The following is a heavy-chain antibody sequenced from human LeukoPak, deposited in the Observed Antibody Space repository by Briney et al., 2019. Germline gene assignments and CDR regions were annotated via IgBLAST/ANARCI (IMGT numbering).Heavy chain of an antibody. Sequence: GGSLRLSCAASGFTFSSYVMSWVRQAPGKGLEWVSAFSGSGGRTYYADSVKGRFTISRDNSKNTLYLQMNRLRAEDTAVYYCAKGMVEMATIWTDAFDIWGQGTMVIVSS. CDR2: FSGSGGRT. V-gene: IGHV3-23*01. D-gene: IGHD5-24*01. CDR1: GFTFSSYV. J-gene: IGHJ3*02. CDR3: AKGMVEMATIWTDAFDI.